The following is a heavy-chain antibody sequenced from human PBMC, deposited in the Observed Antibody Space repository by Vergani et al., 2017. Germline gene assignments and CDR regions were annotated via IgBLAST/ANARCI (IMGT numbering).Heavy chain of an antibody. Sequence: EVQLLESGGGFVQPGGSLRLSCAASGFTFSSYAMSWVRQAPGRGFEGVSGISGRGWSTYYAASVKGRFTISRDNSKNTLYLQMNSLRAEDTAVYYCAKKLTFAAAGQGDYWGQGTLVTVSS. V-gene: IGHV3-23*01. CDR1: GFTFSSYA. J-gene: IGHJ4*02. CDR2: ISGRGWST. D-gene: IGHD6-13*01. CDR3: AKKLTFAAAGQGDY.